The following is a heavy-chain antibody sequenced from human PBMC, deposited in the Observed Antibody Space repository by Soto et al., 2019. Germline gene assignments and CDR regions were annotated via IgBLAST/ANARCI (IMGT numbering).Heavy chain of an antibody. CDR2: IYWDDDK. V-gene: IGHV2-5*02. Sequence: QITLKDSGPTLVKPTQTLTLTCSFSGFSLTTDGVGVGWIRQPPGKALEWLALIYWDDDKRYSPSLKSRLTITKDTSKNQVVLTMTNMDPEDTATYYCAHRMIRGVIRWFDPWGQGTLVTVSS. CDR1: GFSLTTDGVG. CDR3: AHRMIRGVIRWFDP. J-gene: IGHJ5*02. D-gene: IGHD3-10*01.